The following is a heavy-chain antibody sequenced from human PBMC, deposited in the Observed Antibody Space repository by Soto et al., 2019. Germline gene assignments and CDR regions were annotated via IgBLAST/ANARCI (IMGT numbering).Heavy chain of an antibody. CDR1: RFTFSSYA. Sequence: PGGSLRLSCAASRFTFSSYAMHWVRQAPGKGLEWVAGISYDGSNKYYADSVKGRFTISRDNSKNTLYLQMNSLRIEDTAVFYCARDAHMDVWGQGTTVTVSS. V-gene: IGHV3-30-3*01. CDR2: ISYDGSNK. CDR3: ARDAHMDV. J-gene: IGHJ6*02.